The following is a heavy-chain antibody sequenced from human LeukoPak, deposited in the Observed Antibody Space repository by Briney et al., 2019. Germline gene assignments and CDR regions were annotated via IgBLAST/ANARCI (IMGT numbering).Heavy chain of an antibody. J-gene: IGHJ3*02. Sequence: QPGGSLRLSCAASGFTFSSYGMLWVRQAPGKGLEWVAFIRYDGRNKYYADSVKGRFTISRDNSKNTMYLQVNSLRAEDTAVYYCARGPNYDILTGWRKTHNGVDIWGQGTMVTVSS. D-gene: IGHD3-9*01. CDR2: IRYDGRNK. V-gene: IGHV3-30*02. CDR1: GFTFSSYG. CDR3: ARGPNYDILTGWRKTHNGVDI.